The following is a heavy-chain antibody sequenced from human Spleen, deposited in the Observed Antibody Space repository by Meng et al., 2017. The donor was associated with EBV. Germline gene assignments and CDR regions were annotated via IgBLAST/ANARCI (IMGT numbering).Heavy chain of an antibody. CDR1: GDSFSSSNW. V-gene: IGHV4-4*02. J-gene: IGHJ5*02. CDR3: ARDRGAQYSGWFDP. CDR2: IYHSGST. D-gene: IGHD6-6*01. Sequence: QVQLQGAGAGLVKPSEPLSLTCAVSGDSFSSSNWWSWVRQPPGKGLEWIGEIYHSGSTNYNPSLKSRVTISIDKSENQFSLKLTSVTAADTALYYCARDRGAQYSGWFDPWGPGTLVTASS.